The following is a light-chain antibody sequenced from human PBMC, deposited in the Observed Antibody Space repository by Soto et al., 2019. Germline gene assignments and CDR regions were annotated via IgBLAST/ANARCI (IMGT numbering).Light chain of an antibody. CDR3: QQGYATPFT. J-gene: IGKJ5*01. V-gene: IGKV1-39*01. CDR2: GAS. CDR1: QTIDAY. Sequence: DIQMTQSPSSLSASVGDRVSITCRASQTIDAYLNWFQQRPGEVPNLLIYGASTLQSGVPSRFSGSRSGTDFTLTITSLQPEDFATYYCQQGYATPFTFGQGTRLDIK.